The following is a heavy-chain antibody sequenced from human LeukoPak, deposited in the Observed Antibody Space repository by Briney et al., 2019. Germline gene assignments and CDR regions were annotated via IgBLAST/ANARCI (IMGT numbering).Heavy chain of an antibody. D-gene: IGHD6-13*01. Sequence: PSETLSLACTVSGGSISSYYWSWIRQPPGKGLEWIGYIYYSGSTNYNPSLKSRVTISVDTSKNQFSLKLSSVTAADTAVYYCARGRIAAAGSPWGYWGQGTLVTVSS. CDR1: GGSISSYY. V-gene: IGHV4-59*01. CDR2: IYYSGST. CDR3: ARGRIAAAGSPWGY. J-gene: IGHJ4*02.